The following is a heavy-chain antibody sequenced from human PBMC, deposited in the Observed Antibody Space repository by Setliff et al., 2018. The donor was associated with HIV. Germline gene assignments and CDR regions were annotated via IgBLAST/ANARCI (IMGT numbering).Heavy chain of an antibody. V-gene: IGHV4-4*09. CDR3: ARWESAQKAFNP. CDR1: GVSITSHY. D-gene: IGHD1-26*01. CDR2: GHHSGHT. J-gene: IGHJ3*01. Sequence: SETLSLTCTVSGVSITSHYWNWIRQSPGKGLEWIGFGHHSGHTRQNPSLASRVTISVDMSKNQFSLKLNSLSAADTAVYYCARWESAQKAFNPWGHGTMVTVS.